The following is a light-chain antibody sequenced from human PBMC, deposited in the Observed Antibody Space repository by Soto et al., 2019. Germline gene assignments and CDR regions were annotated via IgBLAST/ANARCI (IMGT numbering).Light chain of an antibody. J-gene: IGKJ4*01. CDR2: GAS. V-gene: IGKV3-20*01. Sequence: EMVLTQSPGILSLSPGEIATLSCMASRSVSSSYLAWYQQKPGQAPRLLIYGASSRATGIPDRFSGSGSGTDFTLTISRLEPEDFAVYYCQQYNNWPLTFGGGTKVDIK. CDR3: QQYNNWPLT. CDR1: RSVSSSY.